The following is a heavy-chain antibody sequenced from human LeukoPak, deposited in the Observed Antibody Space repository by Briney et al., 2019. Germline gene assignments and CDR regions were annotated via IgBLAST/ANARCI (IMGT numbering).Heavy chain of an antibody. D-gene: IGHD6-13*01. CDR2: INPSGGST. V-gene: IGHV1-46*01. CDR3: AKARIAAAGTEWFDP. CDR1: GYTFTGYY. J-gene: IGHJ5*02. Sequence: ASVKVSCKASGYTFTGYYMHWVRQAPGQGLEWMGIINPSGGSTSYAQKFQGRVTMTRDTSTSTVYMELSSLRSEDTAVYYCAKARIAAAGTEWFDPWGQGTLVTVSS.